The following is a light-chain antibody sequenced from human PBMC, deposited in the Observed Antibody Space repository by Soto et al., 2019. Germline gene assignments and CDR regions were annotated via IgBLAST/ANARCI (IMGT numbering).Light chain of an antibody. Sequence: QSVLTEPPSASGTPGQRVSNSCAGSDSNIGRNIVNWYQQRPRTAPKLLIYTNNHRPSGVPDRFSASKSGTSASLAISGLQSEDEADYYCAAWDDTLGGHVVFGGGTKVTVL. V-gene: IGLV1-44*01. CDR1: DSNIGRNI. CDR3: AAWDDTLGGHVV. J-gene: IGLJ2*01. CDR2: TNN.